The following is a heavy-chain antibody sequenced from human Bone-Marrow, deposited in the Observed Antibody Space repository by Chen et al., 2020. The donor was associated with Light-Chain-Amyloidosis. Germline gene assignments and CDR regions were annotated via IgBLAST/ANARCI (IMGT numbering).Heavy chain of an antibody. CDR3: ARSSGWWAYNF. CDR2: VIASGGST. Sequence: EEQLLESGGDLVQPGGSLRLSCAASGFTFSSYSMAWVRQAPGKGLEWLSDVIASGGSTFYADSVKGRFTISRDNSKNTLYLQMNRLRADDTALYYCARSSGWWAYNFWGQGTLVTVSS. D-gene: IGHD6-19*01. V-gene: IGHV3-23*01. J-gene: IGHJ4*02. CDR1: GFTFSSYS.